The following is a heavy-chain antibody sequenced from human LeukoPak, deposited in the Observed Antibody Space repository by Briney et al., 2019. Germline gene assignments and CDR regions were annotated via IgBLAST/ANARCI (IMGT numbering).Heavy chain of an antibody. CDR3: ARLGRDYDILTGYYHPPL. J-gene: IGHJ4*02. Sequence: SETLSLTCTVSGGSISSYYWSWIRQPPGKGLEWIGYIYYSGSTNYNPSLKSRVTISVDTSKNQFSLKPSSATAADTAVYYCARLGRDYDILTGYYHPPLWGQGTLVTASS. D-gene: IGHD3-9*01. CDR2: IYYSGST. CDR1: GGSISSYY. V-gene: IGHV4-59*08.